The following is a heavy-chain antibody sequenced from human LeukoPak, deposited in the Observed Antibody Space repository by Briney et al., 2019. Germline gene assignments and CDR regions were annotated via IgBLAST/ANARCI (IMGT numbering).Heavy chain of an antibody. V-gene: IGHV4-61*02. CDR3: ASDSSGWYGGFDY. CDR2: IYTSGNT. J-gene: IGHJ4*02. Sequence: PSETLSLTCTVSGGSISSGVYYWSWIRQPAGKGLEWIGRIYTSGNTNYNPSLKSRVTISVDKSKNQFSLKLSSVTAADTAVYYCASDSSGWYGGFDYWGQGTLVTVSS. CDR1: GGSISSGVYY. D-gene: IGHD6-19*01.